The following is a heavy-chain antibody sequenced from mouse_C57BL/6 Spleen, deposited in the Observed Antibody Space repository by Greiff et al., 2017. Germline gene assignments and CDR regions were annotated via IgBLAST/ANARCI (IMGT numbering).Heavy chain of an antibody. D-gene: IGHD2-4*01. CDR2: INPYNGGT. Sequence: EVQLQQSGPVLVKPGASVKMSCKASGYTFTDYYMNWVKQSHGKSLEWIGVINPYNGGTSYNQKFKGKATLTVDKSSSTAYMELNSLTPEDSAVYYCARRGYDYDGFAYWGQGTLVTVSA. CDR3: ARRGYDYDGFAY. CDR1: GYTFTDYY. V-gene: IGHV1-19*01. J-gene: IGHJ3*01.